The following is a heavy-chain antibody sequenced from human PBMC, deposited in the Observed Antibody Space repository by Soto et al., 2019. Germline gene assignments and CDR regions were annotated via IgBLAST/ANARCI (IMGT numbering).Heavy chain of an antibody. Sequence: SGPTLVNPTQTLTLTFIFSGFSLSTSGVGVGWIRQPPGKALEWLALIYWDDDKRYSPFLKSRLTMTKDTSKNQVVLTMTNMDPLDTGSYYCAHIILWERAVAGYIDYWGQGTLVTVSS. V-gene: IGHV2-5*02. J-gene: IGHJ4*02. CDR2: IYWDDDK. D-gene: IGHD6-19*01. CDR3: AHIILWERAVAGYIDY. CDR1: GFSLSTSGVG.